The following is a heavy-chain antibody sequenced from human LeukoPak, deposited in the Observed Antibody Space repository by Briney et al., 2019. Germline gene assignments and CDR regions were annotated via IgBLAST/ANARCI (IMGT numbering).Heavy chain of an antibody. Sequence: SETLSLTCTVSGDSITSYYWSWIRQPPGKELEGIGSMSYSGCTNYNHSLKSRVTMSVDTTKNQFSLRLNSVTAADTAVYYCARRRAEGGSNGHYNWFDPWGQGTLVTVSS. CDR3: ARRRAEGGSNGHYNWFDP. CDR1: GDSITSYY. D-gene: IGHD6-13*01. J-gene: IGHJ5*02. V-gene: IGHV4-59*08. CDR2: MSYSGCT.